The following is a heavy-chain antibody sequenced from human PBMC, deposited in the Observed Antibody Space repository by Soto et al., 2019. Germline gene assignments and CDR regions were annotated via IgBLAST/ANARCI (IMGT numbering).Heavy chain of an antibody. CDR3: ARVGLVLVPTTVNSDYYYYAMDV. Sequence: SVKVSCKTSGGTFSSYAISWVRQAPGQGLEWMGGIIPIFDTANYAQKFQGRVTITADESTSTAYMELSSLRSEDTAVYYCARVGLVLVPTTVNSDYYYYAMDVWGQGTTVTVSS. V-gene: IGHV1-69*13. CDR2: IIPIFDTA. J-gene: IGHJ6*02. D-gene: IGHD2-2*01. CDR1: GGTFSSYA.